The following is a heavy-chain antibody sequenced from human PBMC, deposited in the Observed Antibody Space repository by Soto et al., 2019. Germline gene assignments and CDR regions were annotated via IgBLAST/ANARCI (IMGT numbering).Heavy chain of an antibody. CDR2: VKDAGHT. CDR1: GGFLSGYY. CDR3: ARGQEGVVATH. V-gene: IGHV4-34*01. D-gene: IGHD5-12*01. J-gene: IGHJ4*02. Sequence: QVQLQQWGAGLLKPSETLSLNCAVTGGFLSGYYWSWIRQPPGKGLEWIGEVKDAGHTNYSPSLRGRVTISSDTSNNQFSLRLNSVTAADTGVYSCARGQEGVVATHWDQGSLVTVSS.